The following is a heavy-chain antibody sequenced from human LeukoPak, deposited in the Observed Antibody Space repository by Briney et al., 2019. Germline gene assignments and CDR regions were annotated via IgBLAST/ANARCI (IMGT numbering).Heavy chain of an antibody. CDR1: GFVFSNHW. CDR3: AKDYSFSNFN. J-gene: IGHJ4*02. V-gene: IGHV3-7*01. D-gene: IGHD2-15*01. Sequence: GGSLRLSCAASGFVFSNHWMTWVRQAPGKGLEGVANINERGSETYYADYVKGRFTISRDNTKKSLFLQLNSLSVEDTATYYCAKDYSFSNFNWGQGTLVTVSS. CDR2: INERGSET.